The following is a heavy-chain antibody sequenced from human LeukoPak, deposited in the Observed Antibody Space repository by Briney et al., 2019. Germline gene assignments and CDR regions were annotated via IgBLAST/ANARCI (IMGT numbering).Heavy chain of an antibody. CDR3: AKDPGGLLWFGELPSYFDY. J-gene: IGHJ4*02. V-gene: IGHV3-30*18. Sequence: PGGSPRLSCAASGFTFSSYGMHWVRQAPGKGLEWVAVISYDGSNKYYADSVKGRFTISRDNSKNTLYLQMNSLRAEDTAVYYCAKDPGGLLWFGELPSYFDYWGQGTLVTVSS. D-gene: IGHD3-10*01. CDR2: ISYDGSNK. CDR1: GFTFSSYG.